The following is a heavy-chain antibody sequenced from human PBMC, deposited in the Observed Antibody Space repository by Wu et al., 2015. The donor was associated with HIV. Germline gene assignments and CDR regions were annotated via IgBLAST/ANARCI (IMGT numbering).Heavy chain of an antibody. CDR2: ISPYKSNT. J-gene: IGHJ4*02. CDR1: GYTFSTYY. V-gene: IGHV1-18*04. CDR3: AGLRLGEFSLAY. D-gene: IGHD3-16*02. Sequence: QVQLVQSGAEVKKPGASVKVSCKASGYTFSTYYMHWVRQAPGQGLEWMGWISPYKSNTNSAQKFQGRVTMTTDTSTNTAYMELWSLRPDDTAVYYCAGLRLGEFSLAYWGQGTLVTVSS.